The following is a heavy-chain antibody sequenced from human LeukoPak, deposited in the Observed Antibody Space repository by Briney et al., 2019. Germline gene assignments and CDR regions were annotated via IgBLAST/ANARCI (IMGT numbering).Heavy chain of an antibody. D-gene: IGHD3-9*01. CDR1: GFTVSSNY. Sequence: GGSLRLSCAASGFTVSSNYMSWVRQAPGKGLEWVSVIYSGGSTYYADSVKGRFTISRDNSKNTLYLQMNSLRAEDTAVYYCARERHDILTGYYIDYYYYMDVWAKGTTVTVSS. CDR3: ARERHDILTGYYIDYYYYMDV. J-gene: IGHJ6*03. CDR2: IYSGGST. V-gene: IGHV3-53*01.